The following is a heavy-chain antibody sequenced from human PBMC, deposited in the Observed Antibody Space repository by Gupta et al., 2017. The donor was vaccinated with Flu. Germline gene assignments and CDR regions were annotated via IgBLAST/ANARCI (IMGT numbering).Heavy chain of an antibody. J-gene: IGHJ4*02. CDR3: AKAIVVVSPTPYGFDF. CDR2: ISYDGSNK. CDR1: GFHFHSYG. Sequence: QVQLVESGGGVVQPGRSLRLSCAASGFHFHSYGLHWFRQAPGKGLEWVATISYDGSNKYYADSVEGRFSISRDGFKNTLFLQMNSLTAEDTAVYYCAKAIVVVSPTPYGFDFWGQGTLVTVSS. V-gene: IGHV3-30*18. D-gene: IGHD2-21*01.